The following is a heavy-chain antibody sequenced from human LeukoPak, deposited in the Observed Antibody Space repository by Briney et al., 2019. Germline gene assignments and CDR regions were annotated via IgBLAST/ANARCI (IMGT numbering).Heavy chain of an antibody. CDR2: ISAYNGNT. CDR3: ARDSGDRVIYYGSGSYRPSFDY. CDR1: GYTFTSYG. J-gene: IGHJ4*02. V-gene: IGHV1-18*01. D-gene: IGHD3-10*01. Sequence: ASVKVSCKASGYTFTSYGISWVRQAPGQGLEWMGWISAYNGNTNYAQKLQGRVTMTTDTSTSTAYMELRSLRSDDTAVYYCARDSGDRVIYYGSGSYRPSFDYWDQGTLVTVSS.